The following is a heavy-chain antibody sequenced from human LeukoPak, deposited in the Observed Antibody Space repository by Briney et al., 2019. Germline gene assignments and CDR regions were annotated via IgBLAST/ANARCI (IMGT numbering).Heavy chain of an antibody. CDR1: GFTFDDYA. J-gene: IGHJ6*03. CDR2: ISWDGGST. V-gene: IGHV3-43D*03. CDR3: AKDRNIAAVDYYYYYMDV. D-gene: IGHD6-13*01. Sequence: SGGSLRLSCAASGFTFDDYAMHWVRQAPGKGLEWVSLISWDGGSTYYADSVKGRFTISRDNSKNSLYLQMNSLRAEDTALYYCAKDRNIAAVDYYYYYMDVWGKGTTVTVSS.